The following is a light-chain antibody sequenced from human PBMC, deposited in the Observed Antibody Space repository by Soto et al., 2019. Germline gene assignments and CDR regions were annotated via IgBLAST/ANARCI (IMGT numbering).Light chain of an antibody. V-gene: IGKV1-5*03. CDR1: QSIRSW. J-gene: IGKJ1*01. CDR2: KAS. CDR3: QHYNSYPWT. Sequence: DIQMTQSPSTLSASVGDRVTITCRASQSIRSWLAWYQQKPGKAPKLLIYKASSLESGVPSRFSGSGSGTESTLTSSILPPDDFATYYCQHYNSYPWTFGQGTKVEIK.